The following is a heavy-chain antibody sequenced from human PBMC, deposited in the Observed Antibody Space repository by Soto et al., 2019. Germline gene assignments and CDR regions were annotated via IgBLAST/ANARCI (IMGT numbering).Heavy chain of an antibody. D-gene: IGHD3-10*01. Sequence: QVQLVQSGAEVTKPGSSVTVSCKASGGIFSTYAISWLRQAPGQGLEWMGGIIPLFGTPNYAQRFQGRVTITADESTSTAYMELGRLRSEDTAVYYCSRDRDDYGSGNYYNRIDFWGQGTLVTVSS. CDR3: SRDRDDYGSGNYYNRIDF. CDR1: GGIFSTYA. CDR2: IIPLFGTP. J-gene: IGHJ4*02. V-gene: IGHV1-69*01.